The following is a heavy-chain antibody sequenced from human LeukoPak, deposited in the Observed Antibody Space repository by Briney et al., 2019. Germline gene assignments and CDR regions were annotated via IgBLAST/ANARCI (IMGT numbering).Heavy chain of an antibody. J-gene: IGHJ1*01. Sequence: SVKVSCKVSGGTFNTYSMSWVRQAPGQGLEWMGRLVPILGTPNYAQRFQGRLTITADESTDTLYMELSSLTSDETAVYYCARRGHIDYGDFGLGFWGQGTLVTVSS. V-gene: IGHV1-69*08. D-gene: IGHD4-17*01. CDR3: ARRGHIDYGDFGLGF. CDR1: GGTFNTYS. CDR2: LVPILGTP.